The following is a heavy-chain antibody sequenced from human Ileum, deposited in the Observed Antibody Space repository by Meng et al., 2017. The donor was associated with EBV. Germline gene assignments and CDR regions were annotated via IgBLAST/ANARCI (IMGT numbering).Heavy chain of an antibody. CDR2: ISAYNGNT. V-gene: IGHV1-18*01. D-gene: IGHD1-26*01. CDR1: SYTFTNYG. CDR3: ARVEVGITSGDY. Sequence: QVVESGGEGKKTGASVKVSCKASSYTFTNYGITWVRQAPGQGLEWMGWISAYNGNTNYAQTLQGRVTMTTDTSTSTAYMELGSLRSDDTAVYYCARVEVGITSGDYWGQGTLVTVSS. J-gene: IGHJ4*02.